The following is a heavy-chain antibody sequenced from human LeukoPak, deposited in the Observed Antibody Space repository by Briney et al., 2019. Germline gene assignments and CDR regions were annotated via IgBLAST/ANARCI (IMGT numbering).Heavy chain of an antibody. CDR1: GYSISSGYY. J-gene: IGHJ4*02. Sequence: SETLSLTCTVSGYSISSGYYWGWIRQPPGKGLEWIGSIYHSGSTYYNPSLKSRVTISVDTSKNQFSLKLSSVIAADTAVYYCARDADSSSWYRIYWGQGTLVTVSS. CDR2: IYHSGST. CDR3: ARDADSSSWYRIY. D-gene: IGHD6-13*01. V-gene: IGHV4-38-2*02.